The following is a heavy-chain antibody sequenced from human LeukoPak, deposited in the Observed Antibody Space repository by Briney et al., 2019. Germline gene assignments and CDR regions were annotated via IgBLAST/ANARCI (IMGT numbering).Heavy chain of an antibody. CDR3: AKGNMVRDPFDY. CDR1: GFTFSSYG. D-gene: IGHD3-10*01. CDR2: ISYDRSNK. J-gene: IGHJ4*02. Sequence: GGSLRLSCAASGFTFSSYGIHWVRQAPGKGLEWVAVISYDRSNKYYADSVKGRFTISRDNSKNTLYLQMNSLRAEDTAVYYCAKGNMVRDPFDYWGQRTLVTVSS. V-gene: IGHV3-30*18.